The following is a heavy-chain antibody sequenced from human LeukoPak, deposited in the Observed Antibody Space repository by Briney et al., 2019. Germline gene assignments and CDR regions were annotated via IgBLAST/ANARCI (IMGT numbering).Heavy chain of an antibody. CDR1: GYTFTSYG. CDR3: ARVSSSWSGSFGY. D-gene: IGHD6-13*01. Sequence: ASVKVSCTASGYTFTSYGISWVRQAPGQGLEWMGWISAYNGNTNYAQKLQGRVTITRDTSASTAYMELSSLRSEDTAVYYCARVSSSWSGSFGYWGQGTLVTVSS. J-gene: IGHJ4*02. CDR2: ISAYNGNT. V-gene: IGHV1-18*01.